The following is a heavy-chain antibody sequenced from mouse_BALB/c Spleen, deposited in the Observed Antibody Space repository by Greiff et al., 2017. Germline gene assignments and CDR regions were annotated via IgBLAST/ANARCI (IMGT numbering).Heavy chain of an antibody. J-gene: IGHJ3*01. CDR3: ARGGYGYPTWFAY. D-gene: IGHD1-2*01. CDR1: GYAFSSSW. Sequence: VQLQQSGPELVKPGASVKISCKASGYAFSSSWMNWVKQRPGQGLEWIGRIYPGDGDTNYNGKFKGKATLTADKSSSTAYMQLSSLTSVDSAVYFCARGGYGYPTWFAYWGQGTLVTVSA. V-gene: IGHV1-82*01. CDR2: IYPGDGDT.